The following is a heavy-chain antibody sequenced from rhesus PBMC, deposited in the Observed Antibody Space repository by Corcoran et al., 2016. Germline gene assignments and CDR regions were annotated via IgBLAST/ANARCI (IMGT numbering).Heavy chain of an antibody. J-gene: IGHJ3*01. CDR3: AKDSTRMITVTIYDAFDF. D-gene: IGHD3-9*01. V-gene: IGHV3S43*01. CDR1: GFTSGNSD. Sequence: EVQLVESGGGLVQPGGSLRLSCAAPGFTSGNSDLIWIRQAPGKSLEWVSYISSGGSIYYSDSVKGRFTISRDNAKNTLYLQMSSLRVEDTAVYYCAKDSTRMITVTIYDAFDFWGQGLRVTVSS. CDR2: ISSGGSI.